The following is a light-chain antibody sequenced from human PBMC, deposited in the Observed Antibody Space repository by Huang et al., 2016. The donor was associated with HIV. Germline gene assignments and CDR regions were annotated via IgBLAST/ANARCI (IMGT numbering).Light chain of an antibody. CDR3: QQRSKWPLT. V-gene: IGKV3-11*01. J-gene: IGKJ4*01. CDR1: QSLGTY. Sequence: EIVLTQSPVTLSLSPGDRATLSCRASQSLGTYLAWYQQKSGQAPRLLIYDVSTRAAGVPARFSARGSETDFTLTIASLDPDDFAIYHCQQRSKWPLTFGGGTKVEMK. CDR2: DVS.